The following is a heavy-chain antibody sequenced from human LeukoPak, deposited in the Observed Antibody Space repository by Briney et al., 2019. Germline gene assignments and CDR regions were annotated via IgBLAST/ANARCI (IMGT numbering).Heavy chain of an antibody. V-gene: IGHV4-34*01. Sequence: SETLSLTCAVYGVSFSDYYWSWIRQPPGKGLEWIGEINHSGSTNYNPSLTSRLTMSVDTSKNQFSLKLSSVTAADTAVYYCARDSITIFGVINQNYYYGMDVWGQGTTVTVSS. CDR2: INHSGST. CDR1: GVSFSDYY. CDR3: ARDSITIFGVINQNYYYGMDV. J-gene: IGHJ6*02. D-gene: IGHD3-3*01.